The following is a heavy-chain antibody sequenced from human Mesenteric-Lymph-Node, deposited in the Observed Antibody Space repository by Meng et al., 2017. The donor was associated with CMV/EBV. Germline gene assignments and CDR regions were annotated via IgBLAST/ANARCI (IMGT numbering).Heavy chain of an antibody. D-gene: IGHD2-2*02. CDR2: INPDSGAT. J-gene: IGHJ6*02. CDR3: ARDSVGYCSSTSCYKDYYYGMDV. Sequence: ASVKVSCKASGYTFTGYYMHWVRQAPGQGLEWMGWINPDSGATQYAQKFQGRVTMTSDTSIRTAYMELSRLRSDDTAVYYCARDSVGYCSSTSCYKDYYYGMDVWGQGTTVTVSS. CDR1: GYTFTGYY. V-gene: IGHV1-2*02.